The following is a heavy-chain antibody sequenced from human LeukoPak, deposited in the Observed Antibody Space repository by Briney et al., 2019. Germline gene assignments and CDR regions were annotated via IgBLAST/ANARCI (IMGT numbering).Heavy chain of an antibody. D-gene: IGHD3-22*01. Sequence: ASVKVSCKASGGTFSSYAISWVRQAPGQGLEWMGMIIPILGIANYAQKFQGRVTITADKSTSTAYMELSSLRSEDTAVYYCAAGRLEPYYYDSSGYYQTYFQHWGQGTLVTVSS. CDR3: AAGRLEPYYYDSSGYYQTYFQH. CDR2: IIPILGIA. J-gene: IGHJ1*01. V-gene: IGHV1-69*04. CDR1: GGTFSSYA.